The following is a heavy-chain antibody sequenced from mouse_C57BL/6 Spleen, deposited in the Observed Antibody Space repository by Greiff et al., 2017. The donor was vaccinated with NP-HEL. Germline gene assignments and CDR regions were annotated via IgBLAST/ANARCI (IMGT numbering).Heavy chain of an antibody. CDR2: IDPSDGYT. Sequence: QVQLQQSGAELVKPGASVKLSCKASGYTFTSYWMQWVKQRPGQGLEWIGEIDPSDGYTNYNQKFKGKATLTVDTSSSTAYMQLSSLTSEDSAVYYCATDCGNYVFEDYWGQGTSVTVSS. CDR1: GYTFTSYW. CDR3: ATDCGNYVFEDY. D-gene: IGHD2-1*01. V-gene: IGHV1-50*01. J-gene: IGHJ4*01.